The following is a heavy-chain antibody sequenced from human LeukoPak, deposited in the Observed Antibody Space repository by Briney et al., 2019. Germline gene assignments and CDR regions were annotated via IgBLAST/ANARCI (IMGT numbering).Heavy chain of an antibody. V-gene: IGHV3-30-3*01. D-gene: IGHD2-15*01. Sequence: PGRSLRLSCAASGFTFSSYAMHWVAQAPGKGLKGVAVISYDGSNKYYADSVKGRFTISRDNPKNTLYLQMNTLRAEDPAVYYCAVAVSGYWGQGSLVTVSS. J-gene: IGHJ4*02. CDR2: ISYDGSNK. CDR3: AVAVSGY. CDR1: GFTFSSYA.